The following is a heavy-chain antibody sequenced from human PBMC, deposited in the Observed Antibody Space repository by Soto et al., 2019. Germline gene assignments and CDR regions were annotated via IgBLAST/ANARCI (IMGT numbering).Heavy chain of an antibody. Sequence: ASVKVSFTASGYTFTSYDINWVRQATGQGLEWMGWMNPNSGNTGYAQKFQGRVTMTRNTSISTAYMELSSLRSEDTAVYYCASGYYGSGSYYSLDYFDYWGQGTLVTVSS. CDR1: GYTFTSYD. CDR3: ASGYYGSGSYYSLDYFDY. D-gene: IGHD3-10*01. V-gene: IGHV1-8*01. CDR2: MNPNSGNT. J-gene: IGHJ4*02.